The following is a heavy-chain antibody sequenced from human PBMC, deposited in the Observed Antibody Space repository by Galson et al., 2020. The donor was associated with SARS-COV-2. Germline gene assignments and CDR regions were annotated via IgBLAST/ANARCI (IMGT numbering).Heavy chain of an antibody. CDR1: GFTFSSYG. J-gene: IGHJ6*02. Sequence: GESLKISCAASGFTFSSYGMHWVRQAPGKGLEWVAVIWYDGSNKYYADSVKGRFTISRDNSKNTLYLQMNSLRAEDTAVYYCARDILFYGMDVWGQGTTVTVSS. CDR2: IWYDGSNK. D-gene: IGHD2-21*01. V-gene: IGHV3-33*01. CDR3: ARDILFYGMDV.